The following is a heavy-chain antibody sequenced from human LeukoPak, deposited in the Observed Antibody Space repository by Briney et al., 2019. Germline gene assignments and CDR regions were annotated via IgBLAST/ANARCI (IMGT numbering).Heavy chain of an antibody. Sequence: SETLSLTCAVYGGSFSGYYWSWIRQPPGKGLEWIGEINHSGSTNYNPSLKSRVTISVDTSKNQFSLKLSSVTAADTAVYYCARTVRPDIVVVPAAKHYYYYGMDVWGQGTTVTVSS. D-gene: IGHD2-2*01. CDR3: ARTVRPDIVVVPAAKHYYYYGMDV. CDR1: GGSFSGYY. J-gene: IGHJ6*02. CDR2: INHSGST. V-gene: IGHV4-34*01.